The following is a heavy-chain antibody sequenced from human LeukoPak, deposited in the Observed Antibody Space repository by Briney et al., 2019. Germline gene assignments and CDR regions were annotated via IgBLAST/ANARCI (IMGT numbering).Heavy chain of an antibody. D-gene: IGHD2-15*01. Sequence: SETLSLTCTVCGGSISSSSYYWGWIRQPPGKGLEWIGSIYYSGSTYSNPSLKSRVTISVDTSKNQFSLKLSSVTAADTAVYYCVCSGEFSWGRGTLDTVST. CDR2: IYYSGST. V-gene: IGHV4-39*01. J-gene: IGHJ2*01. CDR3: VCSGEFS. CDR1: GGSISSSSYY.